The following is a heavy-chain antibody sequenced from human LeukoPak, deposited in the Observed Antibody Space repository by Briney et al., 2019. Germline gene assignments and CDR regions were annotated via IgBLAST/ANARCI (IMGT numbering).Heavy chain of an antibody. V-gene: IGHV4-59*12. Sequence: SETLSLTCTVSGGSISSYYWSWIRQPPGKGLEWIGYIYYSGSTNYNPSLKSRVTISVDTSKNQFSLKLSSVTAADTAVYYCARRPPPRVLLWFGELLSAPLDYWGQGTLVTVSS. D-gene: IGHD3-10*01. CDR1: GGSISSYY. CDR3: ARRPPPRVLLWFGELLSAPLDY. CDR2: IYYSGST. J-gene: IGHJ4*02.